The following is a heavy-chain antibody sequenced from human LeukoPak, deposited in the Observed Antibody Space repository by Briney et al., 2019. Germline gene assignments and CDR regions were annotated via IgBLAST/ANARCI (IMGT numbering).Heavy chain of an antibody. Sequence: ASVKVSCKASGYTFTGYYMHWVRQAPGQGLEWMGWINPNSGGTNYAQKFQDRVTMTRDTSISTAYMELSRLRSDDTAVYYCAREEGMRGYDFWSGEPDDYWGQGTLVTVSS. D-gene: IGHD3-3*01. CDR1: GYTFTGYY. J-gene: IGHJ4*02. CDR3: AREEGMRGYDFWSGEPDDY. V-gene: IGHV1-2*02. CDR2: INPNSGGT.